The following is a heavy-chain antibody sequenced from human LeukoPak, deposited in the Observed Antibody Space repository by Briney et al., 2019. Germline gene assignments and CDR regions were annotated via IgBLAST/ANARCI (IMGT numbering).Heavy chain of an antibody. D-gene: IGHD4-17*01. CDR1: GGSFSGYY. CDR3: AVTVTRDWYFDL. V-gene: IGHV4-34*01. Sequence: SETLSLTCAVYGGSFSGYYWSWLRQPPGKGLEWLGEINHSGSTNYNPSLKSRVTISVDTSKNQFSLKLSSVTAADTAVYYCAVTVTRDWYFDLWGRGTLVTVSS. J-gene: IGHJ2*01. CDR2: INHSGST.